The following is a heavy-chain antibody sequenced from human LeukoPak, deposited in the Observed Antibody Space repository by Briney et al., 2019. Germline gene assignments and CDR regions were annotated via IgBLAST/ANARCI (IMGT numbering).Heavy chain of an antibody. D-gene: IGHD3-9*01. CDR2: IYYSGST. CDR1: GGSISSYY. Sequence: SETLSLTCTVSGGSISSYYWSWIRQPPGKGLEWIGYIYYSGSTNYNPSLKSRVTISVDTSKNQFSLKLSSVTAADPAVYYCARRVRGYDILTGYYSYYFDSWGQGTLVTVSS. CDR3: ARRVRGYDILTGYYSYYFDS. J-gene: IGHJ4*02. V-gene: IGHV4-59*01.